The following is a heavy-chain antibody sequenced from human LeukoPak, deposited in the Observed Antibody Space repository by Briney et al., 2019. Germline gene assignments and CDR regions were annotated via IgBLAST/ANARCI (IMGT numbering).Heavy chain of an antibody. J-gene: IGHJ4*02. V-gene: IGHV4-4*07. D-gene: IGHD6-13*01. CDR2: IHTSGST. Sequence: SETLSLTCTVSGGSLSSYYWSWIRQPAGKGLEWIGRIHTSGSTNYNPSLKSRVTMSVDTSKNQFSLKLSSVTAADTAVYYCARGIAAAGHFDYWGQGTLVTVSS. CDR3: ARGIAAAGHFDY. CDR1: GGSLSSYY.